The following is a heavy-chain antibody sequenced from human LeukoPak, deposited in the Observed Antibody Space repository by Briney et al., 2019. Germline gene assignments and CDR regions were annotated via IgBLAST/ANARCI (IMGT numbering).Heavy chain of an antibody. CDR3: ARVRGYSSSWSSPFFDY. D-gene: IGHD6-13*01. CDR2: IYYSGST. CDR1: GGSISSGVYY. Sequence: SQTLSLTCTVSGGSISSGVYYWSWIRQSPGKGLEWIGYIYYSGSTYYNPSLKSRVTISVDTSKNQFSLKLSSVTAADTAVYYCARVRGYSSSWSSPFFDYWGQGTLVTVSS. J-gene: IGHJ4*02. V-gene: IGHV4-30-4*01.